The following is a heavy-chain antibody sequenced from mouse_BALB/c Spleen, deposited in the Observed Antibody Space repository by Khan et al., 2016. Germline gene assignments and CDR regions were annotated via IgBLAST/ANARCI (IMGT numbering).Heavy chain of an antibody. CDR3: ARRFGTTVSFDY. CDR1: GYTFTSYW. D-gene: IGHD1-1*01. Sequence: QVQLQQSGAELARPGASVKLSCKASGYTFTSYWMQWVKQRPGQGLEWIGAIYPGDGDTRSTQKFKGKATLTADKSSSTAYMQLSSLASEDSAVYYCARRFGTTVSFDYWGQGTTLTVSS. J-gene: IGHJ2*01. V-gene: IGHV1-87*01. CDR2: IYPGDGDT.